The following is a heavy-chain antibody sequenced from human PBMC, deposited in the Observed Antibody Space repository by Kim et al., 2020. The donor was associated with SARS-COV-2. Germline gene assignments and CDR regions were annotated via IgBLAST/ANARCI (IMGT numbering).Heavy chain of an antibody. J-gene: IGHJ5*02. D-gene: IGHD1-20*01. Sequence: SETLSLTCTVSGGSINSSSYYWGWIRQPPGKGLEWIGSIYYSGNTYYNPSLKSRVTISVDTSKNQFSLRLSSVTAADTAVYYCARLFFAVITPNDNWFDPWGQGTLVTVSS. V-gene: IGHV4-39*01. CDR1: GGSINSSSYY. CDR3: ARLFFAVITPNDNWFDP. CDR2: IYYSGNT.